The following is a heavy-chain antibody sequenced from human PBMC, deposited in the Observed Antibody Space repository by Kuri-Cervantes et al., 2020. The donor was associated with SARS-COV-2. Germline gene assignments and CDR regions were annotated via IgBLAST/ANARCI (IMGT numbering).Heavy chain of an antibody. D-gene: IGHD6-6*01. CDR3: ARRESSRAFDY. CDR1: RGSISSSSYY. Sequence: GSLRLSCTVSRGSISSSSYYWGWIRQPPGKGLEWIGSIYYTGNTYYNPSLNSRVTMSVDTSKNQFSLKVSSVTAADTAVYYCARRESSRAFDYWGQGTLVTVSS. CDR2: IYYTGNT. V-gene: IGHV4-39*01. J-gene: IGHJ4*02.